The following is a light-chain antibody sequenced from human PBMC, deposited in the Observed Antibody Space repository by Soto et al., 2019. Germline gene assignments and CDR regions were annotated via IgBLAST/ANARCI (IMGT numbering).Light chain of an antibody. J-gene: IGKJ1*01. V-gene: IGKV4-1*01. Sequence: DIVMTQSPDSLAVSLGARATINCKSSQSVFYRPNNKNSLAWYQQKPGQPPKLFIYWASIRESGVPDRFSGSGSGTAVTLTISSLQAEDVAVYSGQQDYRTPPTFCQGTKVEIK. CDR1: QSVFYRPNNKNS. CDR3: QQDYRTPPT. CDR2: WAS.